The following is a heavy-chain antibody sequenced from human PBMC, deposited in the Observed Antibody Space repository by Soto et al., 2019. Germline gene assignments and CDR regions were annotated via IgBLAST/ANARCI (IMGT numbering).Heavy chain of an antibody. CDR3: ARHKGGYYSGVDV. CDR2: IYYSGTT. D-gene: IGHD3-16*01. Sequence: QLQLQESGPGLVKPSETLSLTCTVSGGSISSNSYYWAWIRQPPGKGLEWFGNIYYSGTTYYNPSLKSRVTISVDTSKNQFSLKLSSVTAADTAVYYCARHKGGYYSGVDVWGQGTTVTVSS. J-gene: IGHJ6*02. CDR1: GGSISSNSYY. V-gene: IGHV4-39*01.